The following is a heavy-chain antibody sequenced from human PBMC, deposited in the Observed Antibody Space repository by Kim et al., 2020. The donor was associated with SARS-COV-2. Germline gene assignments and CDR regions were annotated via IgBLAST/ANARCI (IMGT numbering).Heavy chain of an antibody. Sequence: SQTLSLTCAISGDSVSSNSAAWNWIRQSPSRGLEWLGRTYYRSKWYNDYAVSVKSRITINPDTSKNQFSLQLNSVTPEDTAVYYCARDSGLYCSSTSCYFLNWFDPWGQGTLVTVSS. CDR2: TYYRSKWYN. D-gene: IGHD2-2*01. CDR3: ARDSGLYCSSTSCYFLNWFDP. V-gene: IGHV6-1*01. J-gene: IGHJ5*02. CDR1: GDSVSSNSAA.